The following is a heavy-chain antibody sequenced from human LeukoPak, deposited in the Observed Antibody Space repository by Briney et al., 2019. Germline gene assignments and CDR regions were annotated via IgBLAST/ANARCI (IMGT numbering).Heavy chain of an antibody. Sequence: GGSLRLSCAASGFTFRNYAMSWVRQAPGQGLEWVSSITDRGRATYYADAVKGRFTISRDNYKNTLNMQMSSLRAEDTAVYYCAKVRFSGWYSPSGYWGQGTLVTVSS. CDR2: ITDRGRAT. CDR3: AKVRFSGWYSPSGY. J-gene: IGHJ4*02. D-gene: IGHD6-19*01. CDR1: GFTFRNYA. V-gene: IGHV3-23*01.